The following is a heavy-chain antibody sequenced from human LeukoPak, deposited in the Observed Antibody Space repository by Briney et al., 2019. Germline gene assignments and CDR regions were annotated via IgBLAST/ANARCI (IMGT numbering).Heavy chain of an antibody. CDR2: VSGSSGLT. CDR3: AKSTTYYNDAFDF. D-gene: IGHD2-2*01. V-gene: IGHV3-23*01. CDR1: GFSFSTYA. J-gene: IGHJ3*01. Sequence: GGSLRLSCAASGFSFSTYAMNWVRQAPGKGLEWVSAVSGSSGLTYYADSAKGRFTISRDNSKNTLSLQMNNLRAEDTAVYYCAKSTTYYNDAFDFWGQGTMVTVSS.